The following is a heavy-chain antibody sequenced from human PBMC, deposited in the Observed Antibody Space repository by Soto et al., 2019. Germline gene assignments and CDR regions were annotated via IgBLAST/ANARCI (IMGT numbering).Heavy chain of an antibody. V-gene: IGHV4-30-2*01. CDR1: GGSISSGGYS. CDR3: ARGYYDSSGYYVEAFDI. Sequence: QLQLQESGSGLVKPSQTLSLTCAVSGGSISSGGYSWSWIRQPPGKGREGIGYIYHSGSTYYNPSLKSRVTISVDRSKNQFSLKLSSVTAADTAVYYCARGYYDSSGYYVEAFDIWGQGTMVTVSS. CDR2: IYHSGST. D-gene: IGHD3-22*01. J-gene: IGHJ3*02.